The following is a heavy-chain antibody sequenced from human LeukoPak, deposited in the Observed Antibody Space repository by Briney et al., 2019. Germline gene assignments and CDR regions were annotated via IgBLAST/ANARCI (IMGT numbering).Heavy chain of an antibody. CDR2: ISSSSSDI. CDR1: GFTFRTHT. D-gene: IGHD3-3*01. Sequence: GGSLRLSCTASGFTFRTHTMNWVRQAPGKGLEWVSCISSSSSDISYADSVKGRFTISRDNAKNSLYLHMSSLRAEDTAVYYCARVPGGLEWADFDYWGQGTLVTVSP. J-gene: IGHJ4*02. V-gene: IGHV3-21*01. CDR3: ARVPGGLEWADFDY.